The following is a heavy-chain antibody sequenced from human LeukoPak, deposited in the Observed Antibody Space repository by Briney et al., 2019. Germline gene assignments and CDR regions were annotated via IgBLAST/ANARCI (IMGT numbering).Heavy chain of an antibody. CDR3: AREAPRDGMDV. CDR1: GFTFSNYD. Sequence: GGSLRLSCAASGFTFSNYDMSWVRQAPGKGLEWVSVIYSGGSTYYADSVKGRFTISRDNSKNTVYLQMNSLRAEDTAVYYCAREAPRDGMDVWGQGTTVTVSS. J-gene: IGHJ6*02. CDR2: IYSGGST. V-gene: IGHV3-53*01.